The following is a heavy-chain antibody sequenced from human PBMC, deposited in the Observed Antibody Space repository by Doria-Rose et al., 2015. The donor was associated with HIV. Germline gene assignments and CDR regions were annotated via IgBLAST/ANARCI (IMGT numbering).Heavy chain of an antibody. CDR3: ARIKSSRWYHKYYFDF. V-gene: IGHV2-26*01. CDR1: GVSLSSPGMG. CDR2: IFSDDER. J-gene: IGHJ4*02. Sequence: QVTLKESGPALVKPTETLTLTCTVSGVSLSSPGMGVSWIRQPPGKALEWLANIFSDDERSYKTSLKSRPTISRGTSKSQVVLTMTDMDPVDTATYYCARIKSSRWYHKYYFDFWGQGTLVVVSA. D-gene: IGHD6-13*01.